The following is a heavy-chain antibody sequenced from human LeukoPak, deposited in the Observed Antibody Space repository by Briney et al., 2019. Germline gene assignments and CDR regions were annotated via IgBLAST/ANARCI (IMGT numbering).Heavy chain of an antibody. J-gene: IGHJ6*02. CDR1: GFTFDDYA. CDR2: ISWNSGSI. CDR3: AKDSAAAGTESYRGWSSYYYYYGMDV. V-gene: IGHV3-9*01. Sequence: GGSLRLSCAASGFTFDDYAMHWVRQAPGKGLEWVSGISWNSGSIGYADSVKGRFTISRDNAKNSLYLQMNSLRAEDTALYYCAKDSAAAGTESYRGWSSYYYYYGMDVWGQGTTVTVSS. D-gene: IGHD6-13*01.